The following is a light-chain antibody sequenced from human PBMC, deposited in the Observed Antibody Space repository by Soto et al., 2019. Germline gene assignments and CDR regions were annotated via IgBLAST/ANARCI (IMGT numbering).Light chain of an antibody. CDR3: ETWDTNTWV. CDR1: SGHSNYI. J-gene: IGLJ3*02. CDR2: LERSGSY. V-gene: IGLV4-60*02. Sequence: QLVLTQSASASASLGSSVNLTCTLSSGHSNYIIACHQHTPGRAPRYLLKLERSGSYNQGSGVPDRFSGSSSGADRYLTISNLQFEDEADYYCETWDTNTWVFGGGTKLTVL.